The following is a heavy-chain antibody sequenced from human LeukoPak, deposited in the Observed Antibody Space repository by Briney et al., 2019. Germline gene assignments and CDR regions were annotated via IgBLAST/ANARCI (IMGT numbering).Heavy chain of an antibody. CDR2: IDPNSGGT. V-gene: IGHV1-2*02. CDR3: ARSGSTGYSLDY. Sequence: ASVKVSCKASGYSFTGYFIHWVRQAPGQGLEWMGCIDPNSGGTKYAQKFQGRVSMPRDTSTRTAYMELSRLRSDDTAVYFCARSGSTGYSLDYWGQGTLVTVSS. CDR1: GYSFTGYF. J-gene: IGHJ4*02. D-gene: IGHD3-22*01.